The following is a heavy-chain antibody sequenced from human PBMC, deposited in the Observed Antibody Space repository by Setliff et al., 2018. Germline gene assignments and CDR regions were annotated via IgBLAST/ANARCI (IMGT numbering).Heavy chain of an antibody. CDR1: GGTFSSYA. Sequence: SVKVSCKASGGTFSSYAISWARQAPGQGLEWMGGIIPIFGTANYAQKFQGRVTITADESTSTAYMELSSLRSEDTAVYYCARGEVATVRGYYYYYYMDVWGKGTTVTVSS. CDR2: IIPIFGTA. J-gene: IGHJ6*03. V-gene: IGHV1-69*13. CDR3: ARGEVATVRGYYYYYYMDV. D-gene: IGHD5-12*01.